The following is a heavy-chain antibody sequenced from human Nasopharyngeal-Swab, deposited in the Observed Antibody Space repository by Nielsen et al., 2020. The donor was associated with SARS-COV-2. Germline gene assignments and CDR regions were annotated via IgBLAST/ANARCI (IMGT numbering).Heavy chain of an antibody. CDR2: FIGRGKSL. V-gene: IGHV3-11*01. CDR1: GFTFRENY. CDR3: AKGSGSEWFYYYGMDV. J-gene: IGHJ6*02. D-gene: IGHD1-26*01. Sequence: GESPKTPRQAPGFTFRENYMTLILRAPGNGLELGSYFIGRGKSLYYTDSVKGRFTISRDNAKNSLYLQMSSLRPEDTAVYYCAKGSGSEWFYYYGMDVWGQGTTVTVSS.